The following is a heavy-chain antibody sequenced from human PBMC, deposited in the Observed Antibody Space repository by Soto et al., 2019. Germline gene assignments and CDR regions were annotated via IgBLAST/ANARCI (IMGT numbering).Heavy chain of an antibody. J-gene: IGHJ4*02. CDR1: GYTFSNYG. V-gene: IGHV1-18*01. CDR2: INGYNANT. CDR3: ARGDSPVHFDH. D-gene: IGHD4-4*01. Sequence: QVHLVQSGLEVKKPGASVKVSCKTSGYTFSNYGIAWVRQAPGQGLECMGWINGYNANTNYAQKFQGIVTMTIDTSATTAYLELRSLRSDDTAVFYCARGDSPVHFDHWGQGTLVTVST.